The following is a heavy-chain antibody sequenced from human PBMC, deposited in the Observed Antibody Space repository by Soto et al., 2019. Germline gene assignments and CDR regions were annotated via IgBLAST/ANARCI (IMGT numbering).Heavy chain of an antibody. D-gene: IGHD2-2*01. CDR2: IKQDGSEK. J-gene: IGHJ6*03. CDR3: ARRYCSSTSCYVPTRYYYYMDV. CDR1: GFTFSSYW. V-gene: IGHV3-7*01. Sequence: PGGSLRLSCAASGFTFSSYWMSWVRQAPGKGLERVANIKQDGSEKYYVDSVKGRFTISRDNAKNSLYLQMNSLRAEDTAVYHCARRYCSSTSCYVPTRYYYYMDVWGKGTTVTVSS.